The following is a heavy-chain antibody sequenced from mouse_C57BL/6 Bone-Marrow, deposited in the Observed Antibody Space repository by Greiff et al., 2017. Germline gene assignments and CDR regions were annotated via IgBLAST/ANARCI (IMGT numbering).Heavy chain of an antibody. CDR2: INPNYGTT. J-gene: IGHJ2*01. V-gene: IGHV1-39*01. D-gene: IGHD1-1*01. Sequence: EVQLVESGPELVKPGASVKISCKASGYSFTDYNMNWVKQSNGKSLEWIGVINPNYGTTSYNQKFKGKATLTVDQSSSTAYMQLNSLTSEDSAVYYCARGGTTVVEYYFDYWGQGTTLTVSS. CDR3: ARGGTTVVEYYFDY. CDR1: GYSFTDYN.